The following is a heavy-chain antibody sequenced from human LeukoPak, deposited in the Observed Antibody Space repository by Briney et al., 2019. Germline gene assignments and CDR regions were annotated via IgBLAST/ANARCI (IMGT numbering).Heavy chain of an antibody. Sequence: GGSLRLSCAASGFTFSSYEMNCVRQSPGKGLEWVSYISSSGSTIYYADSVKGRFTISRDNAKNSLYLQMNSLRAEDTAVYYCARDGGYDILTGYYYYYGMDVWGKGPTVTVSS. CDR3: ARDGGYDILTGYYYYYGMDV. CDR1: GFTFSSYE. CDR2: ISSSGSTI. V-gene: IGHV3-48*03. J-gene: IGHJ6*04. D-gene: IGHD3-9*01.